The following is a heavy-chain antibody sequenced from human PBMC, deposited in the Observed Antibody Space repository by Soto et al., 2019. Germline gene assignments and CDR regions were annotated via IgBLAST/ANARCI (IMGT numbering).Heavy chain of an antibody. CDR2: IIPIFGTA. Sequence: SVNVSCKASGGTFSSYAISWVRQAPGQGLEWMGGIIPIFGTANYAQKFQGRVTITADKSTSTAYMELSSLRSEDTAVYYCARSKNCRGGSCYYFDYWGQGTLVTVSS. CDR3: ARSKNCRGGSCYYFDY. J-gene: IGHJ4*02. D-gene: IGHD2-15*01. CDR1: GGTFSSYA. V-gene: IGHV1-69*06.